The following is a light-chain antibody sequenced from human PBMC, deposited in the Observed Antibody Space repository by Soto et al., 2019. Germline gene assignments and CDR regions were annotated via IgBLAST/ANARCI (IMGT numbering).Light chain of an antibody. Sequence: QMTQVPSSLSASVGDRVTLTCRASQDIRSDLGWYQQRPGKAPKLLIYASSSLQSGVPSRFSGSGSGTDFTLTISSLQPEDFATYYCLQDFNYPLTFGGGTKVDIK. CDR2: ASS. CDR3: LQDFNYPLT. J-gene: IGKJ4*01. V-gene: IGKV1-6*01. CDR1: QDIRSD.